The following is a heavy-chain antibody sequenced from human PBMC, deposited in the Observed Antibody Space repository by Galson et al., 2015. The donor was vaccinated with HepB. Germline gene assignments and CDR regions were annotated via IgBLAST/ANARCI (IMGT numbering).Heavy chain of an antibody. J-gene: IGHJ4*02. CDR1: GFTFSNAW. D-gene: IGHD6-19*01. V-gene: IGHV3-15*01. CDR3: TTDSGGWSNFDY. Sequence: SLRLSCAASGFTFSNAWMSWVRQAPWKGLEWVGRIKSKTDGGTTDYAAPVKGRFTISRDDSKNTLYLQMNSLKTEDTAVYYCTTDSGGWSNFDYWGQGTLVTVSS. CDR2: IKSKTDGGTT.